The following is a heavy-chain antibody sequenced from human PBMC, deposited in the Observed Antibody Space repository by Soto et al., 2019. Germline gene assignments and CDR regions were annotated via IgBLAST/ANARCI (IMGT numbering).Heavy chain of an antibody. J-gene: IGHJ6*02. D-gene: IGHD3-16*01. V-gene: IGHV3-30-3*01. CDR3: AREPRDYDCFGGLDV. CDR2: ISYDGSNK. Sequence: GGSLRLSCAASGFTFSSYAMHWVRQAPGKGLEWVAVISYDGSNKYYADSVKGRFTISRDNSKNTLYLQMNSLRAEDTAVYYCAREPRDYDCFGGLDVWGQGTTVTVSS. CDR1: GFTFSSYA.